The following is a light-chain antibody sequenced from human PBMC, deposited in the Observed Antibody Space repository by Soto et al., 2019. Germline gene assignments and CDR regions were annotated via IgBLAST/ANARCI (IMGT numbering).Light chain of an antibody. CDR1: SSDVGAYNY. J-gene: IGLJ1*01. Sequence: QSVLTQPASVSGSPGQSITISCTGNSSDVGAYNYDSWYQQHHPGEAPKLIIYDVSHRPSGVSNRFSGSKSGNTASLTISGLQTEDEADYYCSSYTSATTYVFGTGTKVTVL. CDR2: DVS. V-gene: IGLV2-14*03. CDR3: SSYTSATTYV.